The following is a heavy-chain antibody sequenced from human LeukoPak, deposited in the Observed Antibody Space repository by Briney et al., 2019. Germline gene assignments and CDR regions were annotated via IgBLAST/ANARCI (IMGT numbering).Heavy chain of an antibody. D-gene: IGHD3-10*01. Sequence: SETLSLTCTVSGGSISSHYWSWIRQPPGKGLEWIGYIYYSGSTNYNPSLKSRVTISVDTSKNQFSLKLSSVTAADTAVYYCARGFGDYGLGAFDIWGQGTMVTVSS. J-gene: IGHJ3*02. CDR2: IYYSGST. CDR1: GGSISSHY. CDR3: ARGFGDYGLGAFDI. V-gene: IGHV4-59*11.